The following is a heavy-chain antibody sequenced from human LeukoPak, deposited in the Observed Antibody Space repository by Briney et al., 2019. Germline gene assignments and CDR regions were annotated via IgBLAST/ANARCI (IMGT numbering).Heavy chain of an antibody. CDR3: ATSFWSDDAFDI. Sequence: GGSLRLSCAASGFTFSSHWMSWVRQAPGKGLEWVANIKQEGSEKYYVDSVEGRFTISRDNAKNSLYLQMNSLRAEDTAVYYCATSFWSDDAFDIWGQGTMVTVSS. CDR1: GFTFSSHW. D-gene: IGHD3-3*01. V-gene: IGHV3-7*01. J-gene: IGHJ3*02. CDR2: IKQEGSEK.